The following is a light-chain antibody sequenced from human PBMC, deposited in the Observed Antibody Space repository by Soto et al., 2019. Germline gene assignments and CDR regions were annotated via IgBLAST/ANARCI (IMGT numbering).Light chain of an antibody. CDR2: AAS. V-gene: IGKV1-27*01. J-gene: IGKJ4*01. Sequence: DIQMTQSPSSLSASVGDRVTITCRASQDISNYLAWYQQKPGKGPKLLIYAASILQSGVPSRFRGCGSRTDLTVTISSLQREDVATYYCKRYHSAPGTFGGGNKVEIK. CDR1: QDISNY. CDR3: KRYHSAPGT.